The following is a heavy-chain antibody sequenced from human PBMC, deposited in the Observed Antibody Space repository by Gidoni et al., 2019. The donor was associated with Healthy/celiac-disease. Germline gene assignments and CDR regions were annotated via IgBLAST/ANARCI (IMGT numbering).Heavy chain of an antibody. Sequence: QVQLVQSGAEVKKPGSSVKVSCKASGGTFSSYAISWVRQAPGQGLEWMGGIIPIFGTANYAQKFQGRVTITADKSTSTAYMELSSLRSEDTAVYYCARAEIYDFWSGYPKPYYFDYWGQGTLVTVSS. D-gene: IGHD3-3*01. V-gene: IGHV1-69*06. CDR2: IIPIFGTA. CDR3: ARAEIYDFWSGYPKPYYFDY. CDR1: GGTFSSYA. J-gene: IGHJ4*02.